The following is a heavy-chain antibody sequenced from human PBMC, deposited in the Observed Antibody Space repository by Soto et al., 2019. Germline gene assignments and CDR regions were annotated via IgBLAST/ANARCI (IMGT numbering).Heavy chain of an antibody. CDR1: GGSISSSSYY. D-gene: IGHD3-22*01. J-gene: IGHJ4*02. Sequence: PSETLSLTCTVSGGSISSSSYYWGWIRQPPGKGLEWIGSIYYSGSTYYNPSLKSRVTISVDTSKNQFSLKLSSVTAADTAVYYCARFYDSSGYYSYYFDYWGQGTLVTVSS. V-gene: IGHV4-39*01. CDR3: ARFYDSSGYYSYYFDY. CDR2: IYYSGST.